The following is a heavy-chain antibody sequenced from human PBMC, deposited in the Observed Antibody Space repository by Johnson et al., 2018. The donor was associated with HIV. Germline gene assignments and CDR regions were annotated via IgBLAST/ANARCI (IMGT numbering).Heavy chain of an antibody. V-gene: IGHV3-30*02. J-gene: IGHJ3*02. D-gene: IGHD4-17*01. Sequence: VQVVESGGGVVQPGGSLRLSCAASGFTFSSYGMHWVRQAPGKGLEWVAFIRYDGSNKYYADSVKGRFTISRDNSKNTLYLQMNSLRAEDTAVYYCTTLDYGALDAFDIWGQGTMVTVSS. CDR2: IRYDGSNK. CDR3: TTLDYGALDAFDI. CDR1: GFTFSSYG.